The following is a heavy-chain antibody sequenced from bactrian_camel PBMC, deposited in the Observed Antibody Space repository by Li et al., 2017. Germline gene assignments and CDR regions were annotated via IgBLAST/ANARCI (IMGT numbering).Heavy chain of an antibody. CDR2: INFSGSSA. J-gene: IGHJ4*01. CDR1: GFTFGETV. Sequence: HVQLVESGGGSVQAGESLRLSCTASGFTFGETVMSWFRQAPGKEREVVSCINFSGSSAIYADDVKGRFTITKDNDKNRLYLQMNSLKSEDTALYYCTMFDYWGQGTQVTVS. CDR3: TMFDY. V-gene: IGHV3S60*01.